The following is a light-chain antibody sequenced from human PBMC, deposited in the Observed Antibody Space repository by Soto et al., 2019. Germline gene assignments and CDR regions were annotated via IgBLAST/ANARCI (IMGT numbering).Light chain of an antibody. CDR1: SSDVGYYNR. Sequence: QSALTQPPSVSGSPGQSVTISCTGTSSDVGYYNRVSWYQQPPGTAPKLLIYEVSNRPSVVPDRFSGSKSGNTASLSISGRQAEDEAGYYCSLYTSSTFYVFGTGTKVTVL. CDR3: SLYTSSTFYV. CDR2: EVS. V-gene: IGLV2-18*01. J-gene: IGLJ1*01.